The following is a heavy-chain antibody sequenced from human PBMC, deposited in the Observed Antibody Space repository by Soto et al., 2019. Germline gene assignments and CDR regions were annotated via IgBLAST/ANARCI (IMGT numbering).Heavy chain of an antibody. D-gene: IGHD3-10*01. J-gene: IGHJ4*02. CDR3: ATGSGSYYNY. V-gene: IGHV3-9*01. CDR1: GFTFDDYA. CDR2: ISWNSGSI. Sequence: DVRLVESGGGLVQPGRSLRLSCAASGFTFDDYAMHWVRQAPGKGLEWVSGISWNSGSIGYADSVKGRFTISRDNAKNSLYLQMNSLRAEDTALYYCATGSGSYYNYWGQGTLVTVSS.